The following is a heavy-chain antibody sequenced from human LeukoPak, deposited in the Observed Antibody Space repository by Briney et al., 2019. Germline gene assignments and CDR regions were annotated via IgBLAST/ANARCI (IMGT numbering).Heavy chain of an antibody. CDR1: GFTFSDYY. CDR3: ARESVLLWFGDTPTSAYYYYGMDV. V-gene: IGHV3-11*04. D-gene: IGHD3-10*01. CDR2: ISSSGSTI. J-gene: IGHJ6*02. Sequence: GGSLRLSCAASGFTFSDYYMSWIRQAPGKGLEWVSYISSSGSTIYYADSVKGRFTISRDNSKNTLYLQMNSLRAEDTAVYYCARESVLLWFGDTPTSAYYYYGMDVWGQGTTVTVSS.